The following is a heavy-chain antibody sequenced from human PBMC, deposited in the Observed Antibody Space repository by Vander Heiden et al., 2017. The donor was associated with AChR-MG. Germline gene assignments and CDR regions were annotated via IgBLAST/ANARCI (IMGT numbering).Heavy chain of an antibody. D-gene: IGHD3-3*01. CDR3: ARDRRFLEWLLPIYYYYYMDV. V-gene: IGHV1-2*02. CDR2: INPNSGGT. CDR1: GYTFTGYS. Sequence: QVQLVQSGAEVKKPGASVKVSCKASGYTFTGYSMHWVRQAPGQGLEWMGWINPNSGGTNYAQKFQGRVTMTRDTSISTAYMELSRLRSDDTAVYYCARDRRFLEWLLPIYYYYYMDVWGKGTTVTVSS. J-gene: IGHJ6*03.